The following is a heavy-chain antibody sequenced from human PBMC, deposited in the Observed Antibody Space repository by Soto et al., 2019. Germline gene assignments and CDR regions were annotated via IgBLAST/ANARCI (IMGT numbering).Heavy chain of an antibody. V-gene: IGHV5-51*01. CDR1: GYRFTSYW. CDR3: ARYISEWKQLGGRFDP. J-gene: IGHJ5*02. D-gene: IGHD6-13*01. Sequence: VESLQISWKVSGYRFTSYWIGWVRQMPGKWLECMRISYPVDSYTGYSPFCQGQCTISADISISTSYLQWSSLKASDTAMYYCARYISEWKQLGGRFDPWGQGTLVTVSS. CDR2: SYPVDSYT.